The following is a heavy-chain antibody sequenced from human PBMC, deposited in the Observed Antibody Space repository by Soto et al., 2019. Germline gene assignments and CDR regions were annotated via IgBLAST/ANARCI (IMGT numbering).Heavy chain of an antibody. CDR2: LIPILGLA. CDR1: GGTFSNST. J-gene: IGHJ4*02. V-gene: IGHV1-69*02. Sequence: QVQLVQSGAEVRKPGSSVKVSCQASGGTFSNSTVTWVRQAPGQGLEWMGRLIPILGLANYAQKFRGRLTITADKSTTTAYMELGSLRSEDTAIYYGARFKLGDDYWGQGTLVTVSS. CDR3: ARFKLGDDY. D-gene: IGHD5-12*01.